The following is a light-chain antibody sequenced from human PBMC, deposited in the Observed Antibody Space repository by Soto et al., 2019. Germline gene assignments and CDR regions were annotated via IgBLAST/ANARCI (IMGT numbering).Light chain of an antibody. Sequence: EIVLTQSPATLSLSPGERATLSCGASQTVSSNYLAWYHRKPGLAPRLLIYDASSRATGIPDGFSGSGCGTDFTLTISRREPEDFSVYYCQQYGSSLITFGQGTRLEIK. J-gene: IGKJ5*01. CDR2: DAS. CDR1: QTVSSNY. V-gene: IGKV3D-20*01. CDR3: QQYGSSLIT.